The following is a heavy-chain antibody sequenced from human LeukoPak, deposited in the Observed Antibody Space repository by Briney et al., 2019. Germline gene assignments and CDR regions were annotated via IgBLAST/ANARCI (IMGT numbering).Heavy chain of an antibody. CDR1: GYTFTDYY. D-gene: IGHD3-9*01. J-gene: IGHJ3*02. Sequence: ASVTVSCKASGYTFTDYYMHWVRQAPGQGLEWMGRINPNSGGTNYAQKFQGRVTMTRDTSISTAYMELSSLRSEDTAVYYCARSPMRRDILTGPAFDIWGQGTMVTVSS. V-gene: IGHV1-2*06. CDR2: INPNSGGT. CDR3: ARSPMRRDILTGPAFDI.